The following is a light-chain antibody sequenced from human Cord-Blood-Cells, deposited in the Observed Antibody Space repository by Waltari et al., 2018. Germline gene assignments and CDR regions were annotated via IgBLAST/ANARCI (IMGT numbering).Light chain of an antibody. J-gene: IGLJ3*02. CDR3: QSADSSGTYL. CDR2: KDS. Sequence: SYELTQPPSVSVSPGQTARIPCSGAALPKQYAYWYQQKPGQAPVLVIYKDSERPSGIPERFSGSSSGTTVTLTISGVQAEDEADYYCQSADSSGTYLFGGGTKLTVL. V-gene: IGLV3-25*03. CDR1: ALPKQY.